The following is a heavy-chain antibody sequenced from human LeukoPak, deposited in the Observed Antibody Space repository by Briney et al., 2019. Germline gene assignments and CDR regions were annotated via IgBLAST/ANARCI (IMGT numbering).Heavy chain of an antibody. CDR2: ISSSGSTI. D-gene: IGHD4-17*01. V-gene: IGHV3-11*04. CDR1: GFTFSDYY. Sequence: GGSLRLSCTASGFTFSDYYMSWIRQAPGKGLEWVSYISSSGSTICYADSVKGRFTISRDNAKNSLFLQMNSLRAEDTAVYYCARGSIWKTTVTTGYWGQGTLVTVSS. J-gene: IGHJ4*02. CDR3: ARGSIWKTTVTTGY.